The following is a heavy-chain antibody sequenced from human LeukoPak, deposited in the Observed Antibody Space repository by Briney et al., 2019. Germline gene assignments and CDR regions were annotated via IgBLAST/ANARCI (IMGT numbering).Heavy chain of an antibody. CDR2: INPNSGGT. D-gene: IGHD3-10*01. Sequence: ASVKVSCKASGYTFTGYYMHWVRQALGQGLEWMGWINPNSGGTNYAQKFQGRVTMTRDTSISTAYMELSRPRSDDTAVYYCARGFGELYYYYYYMDVWGKGTTVTVSS. J-gene: IGHJ6*03. CDR3: ARGFGELYYYYYYMDV. V-gene: IGHV1-2*02. CDR1: GYTFTGYY.